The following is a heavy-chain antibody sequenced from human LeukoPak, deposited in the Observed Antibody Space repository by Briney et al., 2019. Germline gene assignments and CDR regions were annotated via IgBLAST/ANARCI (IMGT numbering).Heavy chain of an antibody. Sequence: PGGSLRLSFAASGFTFSSYSMKWGCRAPGKGLELVEYISETSSQIYYAQSVRGRFTTSTETAKNSLSLQLYSLRVEDTAVYYCARDDAPTARASGMDAWGNGTTVIVSS. J-gene: IGHJ6*04. D-gene: IGHD6-6*01. CDR1: GFTFSSYS. CDR2: ISETSSQI. CDR3: ARDDAPTARASGMDA. V-gene: IGHV3-21*05.